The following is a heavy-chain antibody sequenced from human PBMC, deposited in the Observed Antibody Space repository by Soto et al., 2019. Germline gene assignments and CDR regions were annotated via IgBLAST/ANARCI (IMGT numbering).Heavy chain of an antibody. CDR2: ISGTRGRQRNT. J-gene: IGHJ5*02. Sequence: EVQLLESGGNLVQPGMSLRLSCAASGFIFSDYAMTWVRQAPGKGLEWVSTISGTRGRQRNTFYTASVKGRFTVTRDNSKHTLFLQMNSLRVEDTAVYYCANTMSRLGVYDMNGLAPWCQGTLVTVSS. CDR3: ANTMSRLGVYDMNGLAP. CDR1: GFIFSDYA. V-gene: IGHV3-23*01. D-gene: IGHD5-12*01.